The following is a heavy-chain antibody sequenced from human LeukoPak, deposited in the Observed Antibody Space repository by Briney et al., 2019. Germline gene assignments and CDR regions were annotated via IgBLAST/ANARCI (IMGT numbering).Heavy chain of an antibody. CDR2: INWDGGST. D-gene: IGHD6-13*01. CDR3: AKGGIAAAPRDFDY. V-gene: IGHV3-43*01. Sequence: GRSLRLSCAASGFTFDDYTMHWVRQAPGKGLEWVSLINWDGGSTYYADSVKGRFTISRDNSKNSLYLQMNSLRTEDTALYYCAKGGIAAAPRDFDYWGQGTLVTVSS. J-gene: IGHJ4*02. CDR1: GFTFDDYT.